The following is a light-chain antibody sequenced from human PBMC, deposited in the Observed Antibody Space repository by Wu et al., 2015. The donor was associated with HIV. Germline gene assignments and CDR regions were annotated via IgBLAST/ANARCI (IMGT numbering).Light chain of an antibody. Sequence: DIQMTQSPSTLSASIGDRVTITCRASQSISYWLAWYQQKPGQAPQLLIYKASTLESGVPSRFSGSGSGTEFTLTISSLQPDDFATYYCQQYNSYPLTFGGGPRWR. J-gene: IGKJ4*01. CDR1: QSISYW. CDR3: QQYNSYPLT. CDR2: KAS. V-gene: IGKV1-5*03.